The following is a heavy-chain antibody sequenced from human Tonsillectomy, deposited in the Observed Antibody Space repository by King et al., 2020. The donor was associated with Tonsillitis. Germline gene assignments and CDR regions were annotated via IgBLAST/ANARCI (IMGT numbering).Heavy chain of an antibody. CDR3: VQPSYYDSSGYSFDT. D-gene: IGHD3-22*01. V-gene: IGHV3-64D*06. J-gene: IGHJ3*02. CDR1: GFSFSTYP. CDR2: IRGNGYSK. Sequence: VQLVESGGGLVQPGGSLRLSCSASGFSFSTYPMYWVRQAPGKGLEYVSDIRGNGYSKNYADSVKGRFSISRDNAKNTLYLQMSSLRPEDTAVYYCVQPSYYDSSGYSFDTWGQGTMVTVSS.